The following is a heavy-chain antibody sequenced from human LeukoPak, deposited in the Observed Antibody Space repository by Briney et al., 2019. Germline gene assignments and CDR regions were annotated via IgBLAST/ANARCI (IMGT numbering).Heavy chain of an antibody. CDR3: AADPTRSWYSDSSGPENDAFDI. D-gene: IGHD3-22*01. Sequence: ASVKVSCKASGYTFSDYYMHWVRQAPGQGLEWMGWVNPNSGGTSYAQKFQGRVTMTRNTSISTAYMELNRLRSDDTAVYYCAADPTRSWYSDSSGPENDAFDIWGQGTMVTVSS. CDR2: VNPNSGGT. CDR1: GYTFSDYY. J-gene: IGHJ3*02. V-gene: IGHV1-2*02.